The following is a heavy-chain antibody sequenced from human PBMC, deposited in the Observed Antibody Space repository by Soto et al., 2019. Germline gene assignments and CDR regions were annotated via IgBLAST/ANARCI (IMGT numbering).Heavy chain of an antibody. J-gene: IGHJ6*02. D-gene: IGHD6-13*01. Sequence: GGSLRLSCAASGFTFSSYAMSWVRQAPGKGLEWVSAISGSGGSTYYADSVKGRFTISRDNSKNTLYLQMNSLRAGDTAVYYCAKEQHSSSWYTDYYYGMDVWGQGTTVTVSS. CDR1: GFTFSSYA. V-gene: IGHV3-23*01. CDR3: AKEQHSSSWYTDYYYGMDV. CDR2: ISGSGGST.